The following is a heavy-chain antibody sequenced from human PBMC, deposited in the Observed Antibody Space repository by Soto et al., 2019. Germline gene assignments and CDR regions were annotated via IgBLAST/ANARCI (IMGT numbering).Heavy chain of an antibody. Sequence: QLQLQESGPGLVKPSETLSLTSTVSGGSISRSSYSWGWIRQPPGKGLEWIGRIYYSGSTYYNPSLRSRVTRAVDTSKTQCSLKLSSVTAADTAVYYCARRGYYYGSGSHRGSAWFDPCGQGTLVTFSS. CDR2: IYYSGST. D-gene: IGHD3-10*01. J-gene: IGHJ5*02. CDR3: ARRGYYYGSGSHRGSAWFDP. CDR1: GGSISRSSYS. V-gene: IGHV4-39*01.